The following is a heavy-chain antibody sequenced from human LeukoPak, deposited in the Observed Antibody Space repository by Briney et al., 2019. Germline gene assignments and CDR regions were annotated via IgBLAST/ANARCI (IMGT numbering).Heavy chain of an antibody. Sequence: GGSLRLSCAASGFTFSSYSMNWVRQAPGKGLEWVSSISSSSSYIYYADSVKGRFTISRDNAKNSLYLQMNSLRAEDTAVYYCARVPAANMYYYYYYMDVWGKGTTVTVSS. V-gene: IGHV3-21*01. CDR1: GFTFSSYS. CDR3: ARVPAANMYYYYYYMDV. CDR2: ISSSSSYI. J-gene: IGHJ6*03. D-gene: IGHD2-2*01.